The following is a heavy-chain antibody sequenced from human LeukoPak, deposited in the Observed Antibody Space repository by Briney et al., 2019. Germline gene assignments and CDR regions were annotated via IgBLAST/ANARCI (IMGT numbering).Heavy chain of an antibody. CDR1: GFTFSDHY. CDR2: SRNKPNSYTT. D-gene: IGHD1-20*01. V-gene: IGHV3-72*01. J-gene: IGHJ3*02. Sequence: GGSLRLSCSASGFTFSDHYMDWVRQPPGKGLEWVGRSRNKPNSYTTEYAASVKGRFTISRDDSKNSLYLQMTSLKTEDTAVYYCARVLTGTGGTFDIWGQGTMVTVSS. CDR3: ARVLTGTGGTFDI.